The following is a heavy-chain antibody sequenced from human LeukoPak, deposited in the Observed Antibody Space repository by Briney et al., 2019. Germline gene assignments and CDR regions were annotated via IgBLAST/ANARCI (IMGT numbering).Heavy chain of an antibody. D-gene: IGHD3-9*01. CDR3: ARSSYYDILTGYSYYFDY. V-gene: IGHV3-11*01. CDR2: ISSSGGTI. CDR1: GFTFSDYY. Sequence: PGGSLRLSCAASGFTFSDYYMSWIRQAPGKGLEWVSYISSSGGTIYYADSVKGRFTISRDNAKNSLYLQMNSLRAEDTAVYYCARSSYYDILTGYSYYFDYWGQGTLVTVSS. J-gene: IGHJ4*02.